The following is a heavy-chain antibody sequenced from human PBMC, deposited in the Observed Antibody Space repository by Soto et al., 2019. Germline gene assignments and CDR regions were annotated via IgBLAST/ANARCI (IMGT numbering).Heavy chain of an antibody. CDR2: ISTTGSGT. J-gene: IGHJ4*02. V-gene: IGHV3-23*01. Sequence: GESLKISCAASGFTFSAYAMSWVRQAPEKGLEWVSSISTTGSGTYYTDSVKGRFTISRDNSKSTLYLQMNSLRAEDADVYYCASHSTTFYYWGQGTPVTVSS. CDR3: ASHSTTFYY. CDR1: GFTFSAYA. D-gene: IGHD2-2*01.